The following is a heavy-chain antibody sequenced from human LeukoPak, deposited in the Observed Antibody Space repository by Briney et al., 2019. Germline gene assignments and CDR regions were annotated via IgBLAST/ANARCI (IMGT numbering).Heavy chain of an antibody. CDR1: GGSISSSSYY. CDR2: IYYSGST. V-gene: IGHV4-39*07. CDR3: ARVYSSSWDAYYYFDY. D-gene: IGHD6-13*01. J-gene: IGHJ4*02. Sequence: SETLSLTCTVSGGSISSSSYYWGWIRQPPGKGLEWTGSIYYSGSTYYNPSLKSRVTISVDTSKNQFSLKLSSVTAADTAVYYCARVYSSSWDAYYYFDYWGQGTLVTVSS.